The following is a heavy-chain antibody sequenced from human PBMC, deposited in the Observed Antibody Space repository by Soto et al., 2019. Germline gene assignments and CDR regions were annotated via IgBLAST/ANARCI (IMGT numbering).Heavy chain of an antibody. V-gene: IGHV3-64*01. CDR1: GFTFSNYA. Sequence: EVQLVESGGGLVQPGGSLRLSCAASGFTFSNYAMHWVRQAPGKGLEYVSTISSNGHSTDYANYVKGRFTISRDNSMNTLYLQMGSLRAEDMAVYYFARGSNGYHFDYWGQGTLVTVSS. J-gene: IGHJ4*02. CDR2: ISSNGHST. D-gene: IGHD5-12*01. CDR3: ARGSNGYHFDY.